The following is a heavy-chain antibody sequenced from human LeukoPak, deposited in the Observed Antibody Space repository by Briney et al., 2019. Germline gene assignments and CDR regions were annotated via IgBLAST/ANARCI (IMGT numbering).Heavy chain of an antibody. Sequence: SETLSLTYTVSGGSISSSSYYWGWIRQPPGKDLEWIGSIYYSGSTYYNPSLKGRVTISVDTSKNQFSLKLSSATAADTAVYYCVRRVSSTRSYDPWGQGTLVTVSS. CDR1: GGSISSSSYY. CDR2: IYYSGST. D-gene: IGHD2-2*01. V-gene: IGHV4-39*01. J-gene: IGHJ5*02. CDR3: VRRVSSTRSYDP.